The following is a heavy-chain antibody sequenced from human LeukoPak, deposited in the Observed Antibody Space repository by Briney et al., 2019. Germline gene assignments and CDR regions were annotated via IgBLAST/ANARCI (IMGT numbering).Heavy chain of an antibody. CDR3: ARLISGWNYDY. D-gene: IGHD1-7*01. CDR2: INHSGST. J-gene: IGHJ4*02. CDR1: GGSFSGYY. V-gene: IGHV4-34*01. Sequence: SETLSLTCAVYGGSFSGYYWSWIRQPPGKGLEWIGEINHSGSTNYNPSLKSRVTISVDTSKNQFSLKLSSVTAADTAVYYCARLISGWNYDYWGQGTLVTVSS.